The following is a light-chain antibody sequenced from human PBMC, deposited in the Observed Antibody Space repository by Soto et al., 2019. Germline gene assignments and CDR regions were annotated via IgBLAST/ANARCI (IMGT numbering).Light chain of an antibody. CDR3: SSYTNNTNPYV. Sequence: QSVLTQPASVSGSPGQSITISCTGSSSDVGGFNYVSWYQQHPDKAPKLMIYEVTNRPSGVSNRFSGSKSGNTASLPISGLQAEDEADYYCSSYTNNTNPYVFGTGTKLTVL. CDR1: SSDVGGFNY. J-gene: IGLJ1*01. V-gene: IGLV2-14*01. CDR2: EVT.